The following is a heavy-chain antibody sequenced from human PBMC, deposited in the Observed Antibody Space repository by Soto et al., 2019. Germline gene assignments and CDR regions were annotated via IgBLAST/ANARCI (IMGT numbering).Heavy chain of an antibody. CDR3: ASQQLVHYYYGMDV. J-gene: IGHJ6*02. CDR2: IYYSGST. CDR1: GGSISSSSYY. D-gene: IGHD6-13*01. Sequence: QLQLRESGPGLVKPSETLSLTCTVSGGSISSSSYYWGWIRQPPGKGLEWIGSIYYSGSTYYNPSLKSRVTISVDTSKIQFSLKLSSVTAADTAVYYCASQQLVHYYYGMDVWGQGTTVTVSS. V-gene: IGHV4-39*01.